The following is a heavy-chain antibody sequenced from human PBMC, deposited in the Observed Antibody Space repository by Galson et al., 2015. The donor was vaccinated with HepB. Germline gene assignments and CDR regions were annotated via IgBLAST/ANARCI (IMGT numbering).Heavy chain of an antibody. D-gene: IGHD4-17*01. CDR3: AFSRDDYGDLGFDP. J-gene: IGHJ5*02. V-gene: IGHV1-69-2*01. Sequence: VKVSCKVSGYTFTDYYMHWVQQAPGKGLEWMGLVDPEDGETIYAEKFQGRVTITADTSTDTAYMELSSLRSEDTAVYYCAFSRDDYGDLGFDPWGQRTLVTVSS. CDR1: GYTFTDYY. CDR2: VDPEDGET.